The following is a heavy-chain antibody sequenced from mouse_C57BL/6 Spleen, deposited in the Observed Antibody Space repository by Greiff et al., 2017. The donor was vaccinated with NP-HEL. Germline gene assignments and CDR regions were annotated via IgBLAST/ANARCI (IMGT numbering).Heavy chain of an antibody. CDR1: GFTFSDYG. D-gene: IGHD2-1*01. J-gene: IGHJ4*01. Sequence: DVKLVESGGGLVKPGGSLKLSCAASGFTFSDYGMHWVRQAPEQGLEWVAYISSGSSTIYYADTVKGRFTISRDNAKNTMFLQMTSLRSEDTAMYYCAKRDGKGAMDYWGQGTSVTVSS. CDR3: AKRDGKGAMDY. V-gene: IGHV5-17*01. CDR2: ISSGSSTI.